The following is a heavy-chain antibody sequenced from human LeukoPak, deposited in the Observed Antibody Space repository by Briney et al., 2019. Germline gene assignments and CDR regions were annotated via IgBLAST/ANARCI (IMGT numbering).Heavy chain of an antibody. CDR3: ARTGSTVTMLYPFDH. V-gene: IGHV4-59*01. J-gene: IGHJ4*02. Sequence: PSETLSLTCTVSVGXIRSYYWSWIRQPPGNGLEWIGYIYYSGSTNYNPSLKSRVSISVDTSKNQFSLKLSSVTAADTAVYYCARTGSTVTMLYPFDHWGQGTLVTVSS. D-gene: IGHD4-17*01. CDR2: IYYSGST. CDR1: VGXIRSYY.